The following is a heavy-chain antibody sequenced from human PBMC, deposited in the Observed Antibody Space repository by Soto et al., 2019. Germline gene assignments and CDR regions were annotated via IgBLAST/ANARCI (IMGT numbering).Heavy chain of an antibody. CDR1: RDSMSTAGHY. J-gene: IGHJ4*02. V-gene: IGHV4-31*03. CDR2: VYYSGAT. Sequence: PSETLSLTCTASRDSMSTAGHYYNRIRQVPGKGLEWIGYVYYSGATHYTPSLRARATISRDTSKNQFSLRLISVTAADTALYYCARDKDLQPTVWGFRGQGIQVTVSS. CDR3: ARDKDLQPTVWGF. D-gene: IGHD3-16*01.